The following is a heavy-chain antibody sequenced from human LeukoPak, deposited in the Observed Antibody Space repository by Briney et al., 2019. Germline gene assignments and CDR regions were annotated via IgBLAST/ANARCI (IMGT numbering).Heavy chain of an antibody. V-gene: IGHV4-39*01. CDR1: GGSISSSSYY. D-gene: IGHD2-15*01. J-gene: IGHJ3*02. Sequence: SETLSLTCTVPGGSISSSSYYWGWIRQPPGKRLEWLGSIYYSGSTYYNPSLKSRVTISVDTSKNQFSLKLSSVTAADTAVYYCARPIVVVVAATGPGDAFDIWGQGTMVTVSS. CDR2: IYYSGST. CDR3: ARPIVVVVAATGPGDAFDI.